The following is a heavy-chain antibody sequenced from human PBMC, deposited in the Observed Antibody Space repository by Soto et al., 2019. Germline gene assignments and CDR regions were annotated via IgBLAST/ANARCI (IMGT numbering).Heavy chain of an antibody. J-gene: IGHJ4*02. Sequence: PGVSLRLSCAASGFTFRNYYMTWMRQTPGKGLEWISTITSSGGSTYYAASVKGRVTISRDNANNSLYLQMNSLRAEDTAVYYCARDRYSSGWHPFDQWGQGTLVTVSS. CDR3: ARDRYSSGWHPFDQ. V-gene: IGHV3-11*01. CDR1: GFTFRNYY. D-gene: IGHD6-19*01. CDR2: ITSSGGST.